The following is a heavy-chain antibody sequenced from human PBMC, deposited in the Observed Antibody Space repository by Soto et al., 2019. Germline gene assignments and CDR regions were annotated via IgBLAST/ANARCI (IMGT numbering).Heavy chain of an antibody. D-gene: IGHD6-19*01. CDR3: ARVQVAGPRSDAGYLEN. CDR2: IDYSGST. CDR1: GGPISSGGYY. Sequence: SETLSLTCSVSGGPISSGGYYWSWIRQHPGKGLEWVGYIDYSGSTFYNPSLKSRVTISVDTSKNQFSLKVNSMNAADTAVYYCARVQVAGPRSDAGYLENWGQGDLVTVTS. J-gene: IGHJ4*02. V-gene: IGHV4-31*03.